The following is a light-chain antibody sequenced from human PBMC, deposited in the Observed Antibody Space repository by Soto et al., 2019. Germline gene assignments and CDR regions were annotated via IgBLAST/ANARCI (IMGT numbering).Light chain of an antibody. CDR3: QQYYTTPYT. V-gene: IGKV4-1*01. J-gene: IGKJ2*01. CDR1: QSVLYRSNNKNY. Sequence: DIVMTQSPDSLAVSLGERATINCKSSQSVLYRSNNKNYLAWYQQKPGQPPKLLIYWASTREFGVPDRFSGSGSGTDFTLTISSLQAEDVAVYYCQQYYTTPYTFGQGTNLEIK. CDR2: WAS.